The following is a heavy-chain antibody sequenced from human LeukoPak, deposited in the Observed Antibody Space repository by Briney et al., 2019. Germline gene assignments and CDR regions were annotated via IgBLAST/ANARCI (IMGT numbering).Heavy chain of an antibody. CDR3: AKSMTLQWRGFFDL. CDR1: GFTFSRNA. D-gene: IGHD6-19*01. J-gene: IGHJ2*01. V-gene: IGHV3-23*01. CDR2: ISDSGANT. Sequence: PGGSLRLSCAASGFTFSRNAMNWVRQAPGKGLEWVSTISDSGANTYYADSVRGRFTISRDNSKNTLYLQKNSLRADDTAIYYCAKSMTLQWRGFFDLWGRGTHVTVSS.